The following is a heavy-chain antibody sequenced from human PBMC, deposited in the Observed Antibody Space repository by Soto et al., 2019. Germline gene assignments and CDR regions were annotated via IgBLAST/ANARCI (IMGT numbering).Heavy chain of an antibody. CDR3: ARESVSGTYRFDS. D-gene: IGHD3-16*02. CDR1: GASVSSGSYY. Sequence: QVQLQESGPGLVKPSETLSLSCTVSGASVSSGSYYWSWIRQPPGKGLEWIGFVYYSGSTNYNPSLKSRVTMSVDTSKNQFSLRVNSVTAADTAVYYCARESVSGTYRFDSWGQGTLVTVSS. CDR2: VYYSGST. V-gene: IGHV4-61*01. J-gene: IGHJ4*02.